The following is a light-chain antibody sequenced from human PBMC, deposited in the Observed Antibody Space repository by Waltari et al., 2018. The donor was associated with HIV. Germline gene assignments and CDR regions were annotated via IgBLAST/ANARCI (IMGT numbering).Light chain of an antibody. Sequence: QSALTQPASVSGSPGQSLTLSCTGPSSDVGGYKHVSWYQLHPGKAPKIMIFEVTNRPSGVSNRFSGSKSGNTASLTISGLQAEDEADYYCSSYTSSSSVLFGGGTKLTVL. J-gene: IGLJ2*01. V-gene: IGLV2-14*01. CDR3: SSYTSSSSVL. CDR1: SSDVGGYKH. CDR2: EVT.